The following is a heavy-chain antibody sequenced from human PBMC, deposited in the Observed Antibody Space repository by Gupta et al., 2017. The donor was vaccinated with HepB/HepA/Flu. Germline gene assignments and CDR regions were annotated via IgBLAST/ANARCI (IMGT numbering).Heavy chain of an antibody. V-gene: IGHV3-7*01. J-gene: IGHJ4*02. D-gene: IGHD3-9*01. CDR2: IKEDESEQ. CDR1: GFTFTNYW. CDR3: ARNVPDTGYRPNDI. Sequence: VQLVESGGGLVPPGGSLRLSCAGSGFTFTNYWLTWLRPAPGKRLEWVANIKEDESEQDYVDSVKGRFTISRDNAKNSLYLQMNSLRVDDTAIYYCARNVPDTGYRPNDIWGRGTLVIVTS.